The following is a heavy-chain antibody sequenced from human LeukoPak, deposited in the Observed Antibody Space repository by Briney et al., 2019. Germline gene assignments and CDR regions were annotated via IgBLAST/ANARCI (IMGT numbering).Heavy chain of an antibody. CDR2: IYYSGST. J-gene: IGHJ4*02. D-gene: IGHD6-13*01. CDR1: GGSISSYY. V-gene: IGHV4-59*01. CDR3: ARVPYSSSWYDY. Sequence: SQTLSLTCTVSGGSISSYYWSWIRQPPGKGLEWIGYIYYSGSTNYNPSLTSRVTISVDTSKNQFSLKLSSVTAADTAVYYCARVPYSSSWYDYWGQGTLVTVSS.